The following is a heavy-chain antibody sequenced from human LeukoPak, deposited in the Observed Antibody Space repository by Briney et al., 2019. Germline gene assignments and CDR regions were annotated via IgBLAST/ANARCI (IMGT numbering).Heavy chain of an antibody. Sequence: GASVKVSCKVSGYTLTELSMHWVRQAPGKGLEWMGGFDPEDGETIYAQKFQGRVTMTEDTSTDTAYMKLSSLRSEDTAVYYCATAPLTYYDFWSGPQDYFDYWGQGTLVTVSS. J-gene: IGHJ4*02. V-gene: IGHV1-24*01. CDR3: ATAPLTYYDFWSGPQDYFDY. D-gene: IGHD3-3*01. CDR1: GYTLTELS. CDR2: FDPEDGET.